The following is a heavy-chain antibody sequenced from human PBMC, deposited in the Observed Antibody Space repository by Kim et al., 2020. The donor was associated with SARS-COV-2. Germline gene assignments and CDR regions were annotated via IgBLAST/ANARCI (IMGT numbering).Heavy chain of an antibody. Sequence: GGSLRLSCAASGFTVSSHWMHWVRQAPGKGLVWVSRINSDGTTTSYGDSVKGRFTISRDNAKNTLYLQMNRLRAEDTAVYYCVRRQFTSGWYYFDYWGQG. V-gene: IGHV3-74*01. CDR2: INSDGTTT. CDR3: VRRQFTSGWYYFDY. D-gene: IGHD6-19*01. J-gene: IGHJ4*02. CDR1: GFTVSSHW.